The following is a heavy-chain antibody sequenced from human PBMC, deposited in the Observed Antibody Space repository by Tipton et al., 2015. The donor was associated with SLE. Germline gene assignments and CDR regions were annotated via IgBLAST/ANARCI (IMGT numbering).Heavy chain of an antibody. Sequence: TLSLTCTVSGGSISSHYWSWIRQPPGKGLEWIGYIYYSGSTNYNPSLKSRVTISVDTYKNQFSLKLSSVTAADTAVYYCARPRRDYESSGFLGAFDTWGQRTMVAVSS. D-gene: IGHD3-22*01. V-gene: IGHV4-59*11. J-gene: IGHJ3*02. CDR1: GGSISSHY. CDR2: IYYSGST. CDR3: ARPRRDYESSGFLGAFDT.